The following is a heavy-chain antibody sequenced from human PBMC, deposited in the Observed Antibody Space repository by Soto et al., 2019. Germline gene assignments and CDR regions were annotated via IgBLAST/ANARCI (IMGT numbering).Heavy chain of an antibody. CDR1: GYTFTSYD. J-gene: IGHJ4*02. D-gene: IGHD6-13*01. CDR2: MNPNSGNT. Sequence: QVQLVQSGAEVKKPGASVKVSCKASGYTFTSYDINWVRQATGQGLEWMGWMNPNSGNTGYAQKFQGRVTMTRNTSISTAYMELSSLRSEDTAVYYCARGLSTTYSSSWYYYFDYWGQGTLVTVSS. V-gene: IGHV1-8*01. CDR3: ARGLSTTYSSSWYYYFDY.